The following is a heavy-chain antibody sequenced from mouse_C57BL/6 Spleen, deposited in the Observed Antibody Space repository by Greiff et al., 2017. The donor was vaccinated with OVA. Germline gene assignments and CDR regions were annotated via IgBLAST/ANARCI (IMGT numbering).Heavy chain of an antibody. V-gene: IGHV1-53*01. J-gene: IGHJ4*01. Sequence: QVQLQQPGTELVKPGASVKLSCKASGYTFTSYWMHWVKQRPGQGLEWIGNINPSNGGTNYNEKFKSKATLTVDKSSSTAYMQLSSLTSEDSAVYYGARVSDSSGYSYAMDYWGQGTSVTVSS. CDR3: ARVSDSSGYSYAMDY. D-gene: IGHD3-2*02. CDR1: GYTFTSYW. CDR2: INPSNGGT.